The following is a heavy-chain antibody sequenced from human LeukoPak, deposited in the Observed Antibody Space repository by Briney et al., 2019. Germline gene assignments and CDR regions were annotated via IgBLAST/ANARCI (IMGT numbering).Heavy chain of an antibody. J-gene: IGHJ4*02. Sequence: GESLKISCKGSGYSFTSYWIGWVRQMPGKGLEWMGIIYPGDSDTRYSSSFQGQVTISADKSISTAYLQWSSLKASDTAMYYCARQGSERGRGGYFDYWGQGTLVTVSS. CDR3: ARQGSERGRGGYFDY. V-gene: IGHV5-51*01. CDR1: GYSFTSYW. CDR2: IYPGDSDT. D-gene: IGHD3-10*01.